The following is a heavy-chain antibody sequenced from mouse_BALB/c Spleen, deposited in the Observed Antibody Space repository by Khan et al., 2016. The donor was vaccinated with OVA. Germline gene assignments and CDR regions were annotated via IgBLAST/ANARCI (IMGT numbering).Heavy chain of an antibody. J-gene: IGHJ2*01. CDR2: IYPGISDT. Sequence: VQLQQSGTVLARPGASVKMSCKASGYSFTSYWMHWITQRPGQGLEWIGAIYPGISDTRYNQKFKGKAKLTAVTSASTAYMELSSLTTEDSAVYYCTKSYDSYYFDYWGQGTTLTVSS. CDR1: GYSFTSYW. CDR3: TKSYDSYYFDY. D-gene: IGHD2-4*01. V-gene: IGHV1-5*01.